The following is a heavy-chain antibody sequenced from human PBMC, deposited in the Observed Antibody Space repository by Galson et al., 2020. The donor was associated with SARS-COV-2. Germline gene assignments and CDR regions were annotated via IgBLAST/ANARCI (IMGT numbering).Heavy chain of an antibody. D-gene: IGHD5-12*01. J-gene: IGHJ4*02. CDR2: IKQDGSDR. CDR1: GFRFSNNW. Sequence: GESLKISCAASGFRFSNNWMSWVRQAPGKGLQWVANIKQDGSDRYYEDSLRGRFTISSDYAKNSVYLQMNNLRADDTAVYYCARDEDGYNDVWGQGTLVAVSS. V-gene: IGHV3-7*01. CDR3: ARDEDGYNDV.